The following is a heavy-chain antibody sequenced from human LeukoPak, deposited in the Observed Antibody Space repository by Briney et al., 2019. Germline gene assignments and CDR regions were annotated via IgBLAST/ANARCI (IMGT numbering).Heavy chain of an antibody. CDR3: TKGSTLVPHGDFEY. CDR2: ISGGGDFT. CDR1: GFSFSSYA. D-gene: IGHD2-8*02. J-gene: IGHJ4*02. V-gene: IGHV3-23*01. Sequence: GGPERLSCAPSGFSFSSYALNWVRQATGKGLEWVSGISGGGDFTYYEDSVGGRFTISRDNAKNPWYLKMTGLIVEDTAIYYCTKGSTLVPHGDFEYWGQGTLVTVSS.